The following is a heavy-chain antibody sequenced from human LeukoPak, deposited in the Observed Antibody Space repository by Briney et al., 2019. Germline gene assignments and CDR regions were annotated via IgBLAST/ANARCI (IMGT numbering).Heavy chain of an antibody. CDR3: AREQEMATTRGFDY. CDR1: DGSISSYY. Sequence: SETLSLPCTVSDGSISSYYWSWIRQPAGKGLEWIGRIYTSGSTNYNPSLKSRVTMSVDTSKNQFSLKLSSMTAADTAVYYCAREQEMATTRGFDYWGQGTLVTVSS. CDR2: IYTSGST. D-gene: IGHD5-24*01. V-gene: IGHV4-4*07. J-gene: IGHJ4*02.